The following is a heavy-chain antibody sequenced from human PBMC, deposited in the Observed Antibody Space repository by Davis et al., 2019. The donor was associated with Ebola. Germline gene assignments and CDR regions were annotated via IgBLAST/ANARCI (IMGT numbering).Heavy chain of an antibody. J-gene: IGHJ6*02. CDR1: GGSISSSSYY. Sequence: GSLRLSCTVSGGSISSSSYYWGWIRQPPGKGLESIGSIYYSGSTYYNPSLKSRVTISVDTSKNQFSLKLSSVTAADTAVYYCARVRMTTVVRTYYYYGMDVWGQGTTVTVSS. D-gene: IGHD4-23*01. CDR2: IYYSGST. CDR3: ARVRMTTVVRTYYYYGMDV. V-gene: IGHV4-39*07.